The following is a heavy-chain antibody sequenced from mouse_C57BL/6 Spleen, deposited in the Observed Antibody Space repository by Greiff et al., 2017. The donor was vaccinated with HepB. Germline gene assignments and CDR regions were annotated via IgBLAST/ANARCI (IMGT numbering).Heavy chain of an antibody. J-gene: IGHJ3*01. V-gene: IGHV5-16*01. D-gene: IGHD4-1*01. CDR2: INYDGSST. CDR3: ARETGTGAWCAY. CDR1: GFTFSDYY. Sequence: EVKLVESEGGLVQPGSSMKLSCTASGFTFSDYYMAWVRQVPEKGLEWVANINYDGSSTYYLDSLKSRFIISRDNAKNILYLQMSSLKSEDTATYYCARETGTGAWCAYWGQGTLVTVSA.